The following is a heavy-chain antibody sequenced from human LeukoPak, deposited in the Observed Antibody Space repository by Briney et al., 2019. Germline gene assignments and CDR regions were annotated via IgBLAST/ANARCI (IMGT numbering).Heavy chain of an antibody. CDR1: GYTFTSYG. CDR2: ISAYNGNT. J-gene: IGHJ6*02. D-gene: IGHD2-2*01. V-gene: IGHV1-18*01. CDR3: ARSGYCSSTSCYSHIYYYYGMDV. Sequence: GASVKVSCKASGYTFTSYGISWVRQAPGQGLEWMGWISAYNGNTNYAQKLQGRVTMTTDTSTSTAYMELRSPRSDDTAVYYCARSGYCSSTSCYSHIYYYYGMDVWGQGTTVTVSS.